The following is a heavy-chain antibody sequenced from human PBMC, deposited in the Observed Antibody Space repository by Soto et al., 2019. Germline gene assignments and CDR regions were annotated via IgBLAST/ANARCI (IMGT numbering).Heavy chain of an antibody. CDR1: GGTFSSYA. D-gene: IGHD6-6*01. V-gene: IGHV1-69*01. CDR3: AIDLGARDSSSWYYYYCMDV. CDR2: ISPIFGTA. Sequence: QVQLVQSGAEVTKPGSSVKVSCKASGGTFSSYAISWVRQAPGQGLEWMGGISPIFGTANYAQKFQGRVTITADESTSTAYMELSSLRSEDTAVYYCAIDLGARDSSSWYYYYCMDVWGQVTTVTVSS. J-gene: IGHJ6*02.